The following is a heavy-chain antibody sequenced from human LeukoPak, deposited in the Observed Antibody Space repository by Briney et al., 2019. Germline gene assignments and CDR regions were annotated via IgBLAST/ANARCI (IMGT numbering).Heavy chain of an antibody. Sequence: PGGSLRLSCAASGFTFSYYGMHWVRQAPGKGLEWVAFIRYDGSNKYYADSVKGRFTISRDNSKNTLYLQMNSLRAEDTAVYYCAKDMSQYCSSTSCSYFDYWGQGTLVTVSS. V-gene: IGHV3-30*02. CDR3: AKDMSQYCSSTSCSYFDY. J-gene: IGHJ4*02. CDR2: IRYDGSNK. D-gene: IGHD2-2*01. CDR1: GFTFSYYG.